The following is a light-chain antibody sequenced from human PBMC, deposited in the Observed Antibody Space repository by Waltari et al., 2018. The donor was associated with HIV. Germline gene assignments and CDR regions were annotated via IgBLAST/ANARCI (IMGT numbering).Light chain of an antibody. CDR3: QVWDSSSDHVV. V-gene: IGLV3-21*04. CDR2: DNN. CDR1: NIGSEA. Sequence: SFVLTQPPSVSEAPGKTARVTCGGSNIGSEAVHWYQQKPGQATVLVIYDNNDRPSGIPERFSGSNSGNTATLTISRVGAGDEADYYCQVWDSSSDHVVFGGGTKLTVL. J-gene: IGLJ2*01.